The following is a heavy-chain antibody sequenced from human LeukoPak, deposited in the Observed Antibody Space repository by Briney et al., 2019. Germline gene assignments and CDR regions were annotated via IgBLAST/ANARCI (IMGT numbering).Heavy chain of an antibody. D-gene: IGHD4-17*01. CDR3: AKLTVPSSPDLSY. CDR1: GFTFEDYA. J-gene: IGHJ4*01. CDR2: ITWNSGDI. Sequence: PGGSQRLSCAASGFTFEDYAMHWVRQAPGKGLEWVSGITWNSGDIGYADSVKGRFTISRDNSKNSLYLQMNSLRAEDTALYYCAKLTVPSSPDLSYWGHGTQVTVSS. V-gene: IGHV3-9*01.